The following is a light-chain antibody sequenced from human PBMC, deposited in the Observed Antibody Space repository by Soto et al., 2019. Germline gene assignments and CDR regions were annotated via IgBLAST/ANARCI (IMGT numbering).Light chain of an antibody. Sequence: ELVLTQSPATLSLSPGERATLSYRASQSVSIYLAWYQQRPGQAPRLLISDASNRATGIPARFSGSGSGTDFPLTISSLEPEDFAVDYCQQRVDWLTFGGGTKVDIK. J-gene: IGKJ4*01. V-gene: IGKV3-11*01. CDR1: QSVSIY. CDR2: DAS. CDR3: QQRVDWLT.